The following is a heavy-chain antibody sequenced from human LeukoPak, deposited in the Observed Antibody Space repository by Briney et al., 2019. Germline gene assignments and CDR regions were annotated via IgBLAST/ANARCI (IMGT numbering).Heavy chain of an antibody. CDR2: IYYSGST. J-gene: IGHJ5*02. V-gene: IGHV4-59*08. CDR1: GGSISSYY. Sequence: SETLSLTCTVSGGSISSYYWSWIRQPPGKGLELIGYIYYSGSTNYNPSLKSRVTISVDTSKNQFSLKLSSVTAADTAVYYCARVDYGGTPYNWFDPWGQGTLVTVSS. D-gene: IGHD4-23*01. CDR3: ARVDYGGTPYNWFDP.